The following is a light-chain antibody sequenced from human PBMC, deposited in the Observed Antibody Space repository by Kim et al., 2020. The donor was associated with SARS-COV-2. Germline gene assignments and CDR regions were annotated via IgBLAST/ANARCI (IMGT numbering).Light chain of an antibody. Sequence: DVIMTQSPLSLPVTLGQPASISCRSSQSLVFSDGKTYLNWFHQRPGQSPRRLIYKVSNRDSGVPDRCSGSGSGTDFTLKISRVEAEDVGVYYCMYGTHWPPSFTFGGGTKVDIK. CDR2: KVS. J-gene: IGKJ4*01. V-gene: IGKV2-30*01. CDR3: MYGTHWPPSFT. CDR1: QSLVFSDGKTY.